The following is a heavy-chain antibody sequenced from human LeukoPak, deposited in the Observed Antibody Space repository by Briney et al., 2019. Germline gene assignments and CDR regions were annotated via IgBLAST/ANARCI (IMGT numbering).Heavy chain of an antibody. CDR3: ARSTITIFGVVIPNDY. CDR1: GYSISSGYY. CDR2: IYHSGST. J-gene: IGHJ4*02. D-gene: IGHD3-3*01. V-gene: IGHV4-38-2*01. Sequence: SETLSLTCAVSGYSISSGYYWGWIRQPPGKGLEWIGSIYHSGSTYYNPSPKSRVTISVDTSKNQFSLKLSSVTAADTAVYYCARSTITIFGVVIPNDYWGQGTLVTVSS.